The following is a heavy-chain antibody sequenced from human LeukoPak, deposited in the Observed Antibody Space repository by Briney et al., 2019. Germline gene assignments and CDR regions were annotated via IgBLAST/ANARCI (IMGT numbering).Heavy chain of an antibody. CDR2: IIPICGTA. CDR1: GGTFSIYA. Sequence: ASVKLSCNASGGTFSIYAISWVRQAPGQGLEWMGRIIPICGTANYAQKFQGRVTITTDESTSTAYMELSSLRSEDTAVYYCAREANIVVVTAPSTYNAFDIWGQGTMVTVSS. CDR3: AREANIVVVTAPSTYNAFDI. D-gene: IGHD2-21*02. V-gene: IGHV1-69*05. J-gene: IGHJ3*02.